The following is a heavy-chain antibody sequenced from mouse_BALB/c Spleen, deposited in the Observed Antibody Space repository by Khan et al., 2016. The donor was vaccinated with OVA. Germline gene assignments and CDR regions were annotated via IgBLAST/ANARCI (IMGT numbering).Heavy chain of an antibody. V-gene: IGHV1-77*01. D-gene: IGHD1-2*01. CDR1: GYTFTDYY. CDR3: ARRNYFGYTFAY. Sequence: QVQLQQSGAELARPGASVKLSCKASGYTFTDYYINWVKQRTGQGLEWIGEISPGSGDTYYNERLKGKATLTADKSSSTAYRQLSSLTSEASAVYVCARRNYFGYTFAYWGQGTLVTVSA. J-gene: IGHJ3*01. CDR2: ISPGSGDT.